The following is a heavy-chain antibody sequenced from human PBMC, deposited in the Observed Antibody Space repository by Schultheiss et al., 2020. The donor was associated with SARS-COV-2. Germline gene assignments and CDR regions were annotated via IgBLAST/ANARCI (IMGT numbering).Heavy chain of an antibody. V-gene: IGHV4-39*07. J-gene: IGHJ5*02. D-gene: IGHD3-10*01. Sequence: SETLSLTCTVSGGSISSSSYYWGWIRQPPGKGLEWIGSIYYSGSTNYNPSLKSRVTISVDTSKNQFSLKLSSVTAADTAVYYCAGGGSGSYYRGWFDPWGQGTLVTVSS. CDR1: GGSISSSSYY. CDR2: IYYSGST. CDR3: AGGGSGSYYRGWFDP.